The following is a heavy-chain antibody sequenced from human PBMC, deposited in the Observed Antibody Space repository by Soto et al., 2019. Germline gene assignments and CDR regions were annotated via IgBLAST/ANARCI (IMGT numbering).Heavy chain of an antibody. CDR1: GFSFSDYG. J-gene: IGHJ6*02. CDR2: IWYDGSKK. CDR3: ARGEINRMDV. Sequence: SLRLSCAAAGFSFSDYGMHWVRQAPGKGLEWVAVIWYDGSKKYYADSVKGRFTISRDNSKNMQYLQMNSLSAEDTAVYYCARGEINRMDVWGQGTTVT. V-gene: IGHV3-33*01.